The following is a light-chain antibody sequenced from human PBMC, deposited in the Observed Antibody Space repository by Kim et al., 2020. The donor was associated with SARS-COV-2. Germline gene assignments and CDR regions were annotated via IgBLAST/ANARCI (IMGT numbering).Light chain of an antibody. CDR1: SGHSNYA. Sequence: QLVLTQSPSESASLGASVTLTCTLSSGHSNYAIAWHQQQPEKGPRYLMRLNSDGSHKKGDGIPDRFSGSSSGTERYLTISNLHSEDEADYYCQTWGSGSWLFGGGTQLTVL. V-gene: IGLV4-69*01. CDR2: LNSDGSH. J-gene: IGLJ3*02. CDR3: QTWGSGSWL.